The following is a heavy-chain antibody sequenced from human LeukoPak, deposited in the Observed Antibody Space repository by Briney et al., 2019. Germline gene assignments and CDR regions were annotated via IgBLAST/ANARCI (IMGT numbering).Heavy chain of an antibody. CDR2: IGRSAEYM. D-gene: IGHD2-15*01. Sequence: PGGSLRLSCTASGFTFGDNAMTWVRQAPGKGLEWLSAIGRSAEYMYVADSVDGRFTVSRDNSKNRLDLQMNGLRAEDTAVYYCAKLVVVAAITDRFDPWGQGTLVTVSS. CDR1: GFTFGDNA. V-gene: IGHV3-23*01. CDR3: AKLVVVAAITDRFDP. J-gene: IGHJ5*02.